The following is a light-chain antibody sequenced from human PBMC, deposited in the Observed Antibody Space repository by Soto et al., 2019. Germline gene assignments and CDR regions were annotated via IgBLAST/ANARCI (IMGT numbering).Light chain of an antibody. CDR3: LLSYSGGRYVV. CDR2: DTS. CDR1: TGPVTTSHY. V-gene: IGLV7-46*01. Sequence: QAVVTQEPSLTVSPGGTVTLTCGSSTGPVTTSHYPYWFQQRPGQAPRTLIYDTSNKHSWTPARFSGSLLGGKGALTLSGAQPEDGGDYYCLLSYSGGRYVVFGGGPKVTVL. J-gene: IGLJ2*01.